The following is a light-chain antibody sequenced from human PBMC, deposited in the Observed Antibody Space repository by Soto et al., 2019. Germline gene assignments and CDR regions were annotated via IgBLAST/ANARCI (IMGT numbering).Light chain of an antibody. V-gene: IGLV2-14*01. CDR1: SSDVGGYNY. J-gene: IGLJ1*01. Sequence: QSVLTQPACVSLSPGQSITMSCTGTSSDVGGYNYVSWYQQHPGKAPKLMIYEVSNRPSGVSNRFSGSKSGNTASLTISGLQAEDEADYYCSSYTSSSTLYVFGTGTKVTVL. CDR2: EVS. CDR3: SSYTSSSTLYV.